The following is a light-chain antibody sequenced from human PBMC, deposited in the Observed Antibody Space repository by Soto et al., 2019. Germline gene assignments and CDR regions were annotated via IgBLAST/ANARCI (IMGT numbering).Light chain of an antibody. V-gene: IGLV2-23*02. J-gene: IGLJ3*02. Sequence: QSALTQPASVSGSPGQSVSISCTGTSSDVGYYNLVSWYQQHPDKAPKLMVYEVTKRPAGVSNRFFGSKSGNTASLTISGLQAEDEGIYYCSSYAGNNALVFGGGTKLTVL. CDR2: EVT. CDR1: SSDVGYYNL. CDR3: SSYAGNNALV.